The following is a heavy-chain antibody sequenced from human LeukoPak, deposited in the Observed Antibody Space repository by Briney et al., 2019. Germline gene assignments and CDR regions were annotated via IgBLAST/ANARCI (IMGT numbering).Heavy chain of an antibody. CDR3: AKDAPGAGGFDY. J-gene: IGHJ4*02. Sequence: PGGSLRLSCAASGFTISSQAMSWVRQAPGKGLECASTIGISDVDRHYADSVKGRFTISRDNSKNTLYLQMNSLRADDTAVYYCAKDAPGAGGFDYWGQGTLVTVSS. D-gene: IGHD1-14*01. V-gene: IGHV3-23*01. CDR1: GFTISSQA. CDR2: IGISDVDR.